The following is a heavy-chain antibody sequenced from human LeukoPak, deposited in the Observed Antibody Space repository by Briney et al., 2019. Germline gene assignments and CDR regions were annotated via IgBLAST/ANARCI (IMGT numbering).Heavy chain of an antibody. CDR2: INHNGNVN. V-gene: IGHV3-7*03. CDR3: ARGGGLDV. CDR1: AFTFSRYW. D-gene: IGHD3-16*01. Sequence: SGGSLRLSCAASAFTFSRYWMNWARQAPGKGLEWVASINHNGNVNYYVDSVKGRFTISRDNAKNSLYLQMSNLRAEDTAVYFCARGGGLDVWGQGATVTVSS. J-gene: IGHJ6*02.